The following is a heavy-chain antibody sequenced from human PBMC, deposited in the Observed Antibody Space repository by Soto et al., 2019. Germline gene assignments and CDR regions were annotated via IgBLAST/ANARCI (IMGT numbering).Heavy chain of an antibody. CDR3: AKHRIRYSSSCLHDY. D-gene: IGHD6-13*01. V-gene: IGHV3-23*01. Sequence: EVQLLESGGGLVQPGGSLRLSCAASGFTFSSYAMSWVRQAPGKGLEWVSAISGSGGSTYYADSVKGRFTISRDNSKNPLYLQMHSLRAEDTAVYYCAKHRIRYSSSCLHDYWGQGTLVTVSS. CDR1: GFTFSSYA. J-gene: IGHJ4*02. CDR2: ISGSGGST.